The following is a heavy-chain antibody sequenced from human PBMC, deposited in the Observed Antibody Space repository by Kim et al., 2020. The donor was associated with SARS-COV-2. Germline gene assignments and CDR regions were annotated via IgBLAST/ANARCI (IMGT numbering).Heavy chain of an antibody. CDR3: ARADMVRGGRRWFDP. CDR2: IYYSGST. Sequence: SETLSLTCTVSGGSVSSGSYYWSWIRQPPGKGLEWIGYIYYSGSTNYNPSLKSRVTISVDTSKNQFSLKLSSVTAADTAVYYCARADMVRGGRRWFDPWGQGTLVTVSS. V-gene: IGHV4-61*01. CDR1: GGSVSSGSYY. D-gene: IGHD3-10*01. J-gene: IGHJ5*02.